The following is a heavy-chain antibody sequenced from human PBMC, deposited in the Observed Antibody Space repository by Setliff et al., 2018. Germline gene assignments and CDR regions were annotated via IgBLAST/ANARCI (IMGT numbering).Heavy chain of an antibody. J-gene: IGHJ4*02. Sequence: PSETLSLTCAVSGYSISSGNYWGWIRQPPGKGLEWIGRIYTSGSTNYNPSLKSRVTISVDTSKNQFSLKLSSVTAADTAVYYCARRVDYDFWSGHTDYWGQGTLVTVSS. CDR2: IYTSGST. CDR3: ARRVDYDFWSGHTDY. V-gene: IGHV4-38-2*01. CDR1: GYSISSGNY. D-gene: IGHD3-3*01.